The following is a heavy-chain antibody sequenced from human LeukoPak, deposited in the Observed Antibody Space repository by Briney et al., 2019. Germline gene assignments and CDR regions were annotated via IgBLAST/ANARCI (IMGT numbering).Heavy chain of an antibody. CDR1: GGSISSYY. J-gene: IGHJ4*02. Sequence: SETLSLTCTVPGGSISSYYWSWIRQPPGKGLEWIGYIYYSGSTNYNPSLKSRVTISVDTSKNQFSLKLSSVTAADTAVYYCARSEVAVAGQYDYWGQGTLVTVSS. CDR2: IYYSGST. V-gene: IGHV4-59*01. CDR3: ARSEVAVAGQYDY. D-gene: IGHD6-19*01.